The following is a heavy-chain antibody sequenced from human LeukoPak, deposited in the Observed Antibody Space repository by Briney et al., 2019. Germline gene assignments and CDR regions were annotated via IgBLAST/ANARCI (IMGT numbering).Heavy chain of an antibody. CDR1: GFTLSSYN. V-gene: IGHV3-21*01. J-gene: IGHJ3*02. CDR3: ARVEGAFDI. Sequence: GGSLRLSCVASGFTLSSYNMKWVRQAPGKGLEWVSSISSSSSYIYHADSVKGRFTISRDNAKNSLYLQMNSLRAEDTAVYYCARVEGAFDIWGQGQWSPSLQ. CDR2: ISSSSSYI.